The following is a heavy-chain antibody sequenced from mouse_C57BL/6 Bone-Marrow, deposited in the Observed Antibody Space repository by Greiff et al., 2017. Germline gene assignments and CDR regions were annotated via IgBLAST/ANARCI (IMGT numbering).Heavy chain of an antibody. CDR3: ASHYWAY. Sequence: VQLVESGPGLVAPSQSLSITCTVSGFSLTSYAISWVRPPPGTGLEWLGVIWPGGGTNYNSAPKSRLSISKDNSKSHVFLKMNSLRTDDTARYYCASHYWAYWGRGPLVTVSA. V-gene: IGHV2-9-1*01. CDR1: GFSLTSYA. J-gene: IGHJ3*01. CDR2: IWPGGGT. D-gene: IGHD1-1*02.